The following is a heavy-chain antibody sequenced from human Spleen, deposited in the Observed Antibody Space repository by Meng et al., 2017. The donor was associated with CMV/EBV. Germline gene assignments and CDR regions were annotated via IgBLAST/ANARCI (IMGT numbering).Heavy chain of an antibody. V-gene: IGHV3-66*02. CDR3: ARDPRYYDFWSDPPGDY. CDR2: IYSGGST. CDR1: GFTVSSNY. Sequence: GGSLRLSCAASGFTVSSNYMSWVRQAPGKGLEWVSVIYSGGSTYYADSVKGRFTISRDNSKNTLYLQMNSLRAEDTAVYYCARDPRYYDFWSDPPGDYWGQGTLVTVSS. D-gene: IGHD3-3*01. J-gene: IGHJ4*02.